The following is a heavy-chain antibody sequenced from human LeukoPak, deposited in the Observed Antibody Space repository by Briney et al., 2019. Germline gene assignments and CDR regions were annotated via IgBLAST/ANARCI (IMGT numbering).Heavy chain of an antibody. Sequence: SETLSLTCTVSGGSISSSSYYWGWIRQPPGKGLEWIGSIYYSGSTYYNPSLKSRVTISVDTSKNQFSLKLSSVTAADTAVYYCAREEYSSGWLYWFDPWGQGTLVTASS. CDR3: AREEYSSGWLYWFDP. D-gene: IGHD6-19*01. V-gene: IGHV4-39*07. CDR1: GGSISSSSYY. CDR2: IYYSGST. J-gene: IGHJ5*02.